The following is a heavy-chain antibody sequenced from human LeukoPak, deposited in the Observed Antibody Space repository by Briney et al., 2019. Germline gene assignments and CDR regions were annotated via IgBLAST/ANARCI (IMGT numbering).Heavy chain of an antibody. V-gene: IGHV1-2*02. J-gene: IGHJ4*02. CDR1: GYTFTGYY. D-gene: IGHD5-18*01. Sequence: GASVTVSCKASGYTFTGYYMHWVRQAPGQGLEWMGWINPNSGGTNYAQKFQGRVTMTRDTSISTAYMELSRLRSDDTAVYYCARDLSPQLWLPYYFDYWGQGTLVTVSS. CDR2: INPNSGGT. CDR3: ARDLSPQLWLPYYFDY.